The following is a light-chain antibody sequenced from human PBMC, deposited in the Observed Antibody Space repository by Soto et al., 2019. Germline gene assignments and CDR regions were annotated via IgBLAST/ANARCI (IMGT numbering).Light chain of an antibody. CDR1: QGISKW. CDR2: GAS. J-gene: IGKJ1*01. V-gene: IGKV1-5*01. CDR3: QQYNSYDMWS. Sequence: DIQMTQSPSTLSSSVGDRATITCRASQGISKWLAWYQQKPGKAPKLLIYGASSLENGVPSRFSGSGSGTEFTLTISSLQPDDFATHLCQQYNSYDMWSFGQGTKVDLK.